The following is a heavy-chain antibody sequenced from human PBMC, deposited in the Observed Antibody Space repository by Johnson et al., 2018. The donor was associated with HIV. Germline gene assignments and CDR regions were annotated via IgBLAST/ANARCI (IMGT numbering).Heavy chain of an antibody. J-gene: IGHJ3*02. D-gene: IGHD3-16*01. Sequence: VKLVESGGGLMQPGGSLRLSCVASGFPVSNNFMSWVRQAPGKGLAWVSVIYIGGRTYYADTVKGRFTISRDNSENTLYLQMNSLIAEDTAVYYCARGALGDWVDAFDIWGQGTMVTVSS. CDR3: ARGALGDWVDAFDI. CDR2: IYIGGRT. CDR1: GFPVSNNF. V-gene: IGHV3-53*01.